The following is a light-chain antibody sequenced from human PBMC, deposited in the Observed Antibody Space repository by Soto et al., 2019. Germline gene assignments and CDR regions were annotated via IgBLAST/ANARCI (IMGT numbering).Light chain of an antibody. J-gene: IGLJ1*01. CDR2: DVS. V-gene: IGLV2-14*01. CDR1: RRDVGTFNY. CDR3: ASYSAGDTLYV. Sequence: QSVLTRPAAVSGSPGQSITISCTGTRRDVGTFNYVSWYQLQPGKTPKLVIYDVSSRPSGVSSRFSGSKSGNTASLSISGLQAEDEGDYYCASYSAGDTLYVFGSGTKVTVL.